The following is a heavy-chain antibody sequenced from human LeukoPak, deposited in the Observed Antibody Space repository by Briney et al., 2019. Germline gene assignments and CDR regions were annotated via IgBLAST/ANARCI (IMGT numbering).Heavy chain of an antibody. J-gene: IGHJ4*02. CDR3: ARAGGYCSGGSCYYWYFDY. V-gene: IGHV4-34*01. Sequence: SETLSLTCAVYGGSFSGYYWSWIRQPPGKGLEWIGEINHSGSTNYNPSLKSRVTTSVDTSKNQFSLKLSSVTAADTAVYYCARAGGYCSGGSCYYWYFDYWGQGTLVTVSS. CDR2: INHSGST. D-gene: IGHD2-15*01. CDR1: GGSFSGYY.